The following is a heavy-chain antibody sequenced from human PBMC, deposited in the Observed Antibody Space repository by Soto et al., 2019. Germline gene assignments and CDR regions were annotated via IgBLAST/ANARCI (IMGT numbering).Heavy chain of an antibody. CDR1: GYTFTSYG. J-gene: IGHJ4*02. Sequence: ASVKVSCKASGYTFTSYGISWVRQAPGQGLEWMGWISAYNGNTNYAQKLQGRATMTTDTSTSTAYMELRSLRSDDTAVYYCARVPLPYSSGWYRVFDYWGQGTLVTVSS. D-gene: IGHD6-19*01. V-gene: IGHV1-18*04. CDR3: ARVPLPYSSGWYRVFDY. CDR2: ISAYNGNT.